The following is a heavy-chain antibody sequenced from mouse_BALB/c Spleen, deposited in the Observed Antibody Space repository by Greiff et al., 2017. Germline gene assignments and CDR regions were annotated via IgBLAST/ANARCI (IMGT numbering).Heavy chain of an antibody. CDR1: GFSLTSYG. CDR3: ARDHTTGDAMDY. J-gene: IGHJ4*01. D-gene: IGHD1-1*01. CDR2: IWAGGST. V-gene: IGHV2-9*02. Sequence: VKLVESGPGLVAPSQSLTITCTVSGFSLTSYGVHWVRQPPGKGLEWLGVIWAGGSTNYNSALMSRLSISKDNSKSQVFLKMNSLQTDDTAMYYCARDHTTGDAMDYWGQGTSVTVSS.